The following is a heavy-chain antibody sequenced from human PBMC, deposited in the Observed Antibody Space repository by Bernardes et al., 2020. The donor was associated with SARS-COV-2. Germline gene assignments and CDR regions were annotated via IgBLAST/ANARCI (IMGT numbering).Heavy chain of an antibody. CDR2: TNHSGST. J-gene: IGHJ4*02. CDR3: ARGSALTEHNSVYRAFDS. CDR1: GGSLSGYY. D-gene: IGHD1-1*01. V-gene: IGHV4-34*01. Sequence: SETLSLTRAVYGGSLSGYYWTWIRQSPGKGLEWIGETNHSGSTNYNPSLKSRVTISVDTSRKQFSLKLSSMTAADTTVYYCARGSALTEHNSVYRAFDSWGRGTPVTVSS.